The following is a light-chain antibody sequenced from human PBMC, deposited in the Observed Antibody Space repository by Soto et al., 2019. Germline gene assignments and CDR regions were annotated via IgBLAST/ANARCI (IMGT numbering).Light chain of an antibody. V-gene: IGLV4-69*01. J-gene: IGLJ2*01. CDR3: QTWGPGIVV. CDR1: SGHSSYA. CDR2: LNSDGSH. Sequence: QSLLTQSPTASASLGASGKLTFTLSSGHSSYAIAWHQQQPEKGPRYLMKLNSDGSHSKGDGIPDRFSGSSSGAERYLTISSLQSEDEADYYCQTWGPGIVVFGGGTKLTVL.